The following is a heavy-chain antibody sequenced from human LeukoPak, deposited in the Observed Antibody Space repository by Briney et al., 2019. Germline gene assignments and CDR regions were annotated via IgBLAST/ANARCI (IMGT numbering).Heavy chain of an antibody. V-gene: IGHV4-34*01. CDR3: ARGRSVVVPAAIHLYYFDY. D-gene: IGHD2-2*01. CDR1: GGSFSGYY. J-gene: IGHJ4*02. Sequence: SETLSLTCAVYGGSFSGYYWSWIRQPPGKGLEWIGEINHSGSTNYNPSLKSRVTISVDTSKNQFSLKLSSVPAADTAVYYCARGRSVVVPAAIHLYYFDYWGQGTLVTVSS. CDR2: INHSGST.